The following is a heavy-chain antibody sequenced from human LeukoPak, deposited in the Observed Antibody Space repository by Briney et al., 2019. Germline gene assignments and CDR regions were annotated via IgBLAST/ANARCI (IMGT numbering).Heavy chain of an antibody. D-gene: IGHD2-15*01. CDR3: ARAHGYCSGGSCFDY. V-gene: IGHV3-21*01. CDR1: GFTFSSYS. J-gene: IGHJ4*02. Sequence: AGSLRLSCAASGFTFSSYSMNCVRQAPGKWREWVSSISSSSSNIYYADSVKGRFTISRDNAKNSLYLQMTSLRAEDTAVYYCARAHGYCSGGSCFDYWGQGTLVTVSS. CDR2: ISSSSSNI.